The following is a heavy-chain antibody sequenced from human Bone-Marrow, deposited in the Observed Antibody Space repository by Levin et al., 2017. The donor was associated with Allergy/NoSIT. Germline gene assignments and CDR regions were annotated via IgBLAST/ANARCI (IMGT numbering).Heavy chain of an antibody. Sequence: GGSLRLSCAASGFTFSSYEMNWVRQAPGKGLEWVSYISSSGSTIYYADSVKGRFTISRDNAKNSLYLQMNSLRAEDTAVYYCARVGKNRDYYYGMDVWGQGTTVTVSS. CDR3: ARVGKNRDYYYGMDV. J-gene: IGHJ6*02. V-gene: IGHV3-48*03. CDR1: GFTFSSYE. D-gene: IGHD1-14*01. CDR2: ISSSGSTI.